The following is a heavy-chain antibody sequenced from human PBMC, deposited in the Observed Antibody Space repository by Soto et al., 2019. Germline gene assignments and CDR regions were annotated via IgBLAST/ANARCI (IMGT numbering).Heavy chain of an antibody. CDR3: ARGAGSNHNHMDL. Sequence: QVQVVESGGGVVQPGGSLRLSCIASGYTLSSLGIHLVRQAPGKGLEWVAVMWYDGSLQYYSDSVRGRLTMSRDVSKNSVYVEMNSLRAEHTAVYYCARGAGSNHNHMDLWGRGTTVTVSS. V-gene: IGHV3-33*03. CDR1: GYTLSSLG. D-gene: IGHD6-13*01. J-gene: IGHJ6*03. CDR2: MWYDGSLQ.